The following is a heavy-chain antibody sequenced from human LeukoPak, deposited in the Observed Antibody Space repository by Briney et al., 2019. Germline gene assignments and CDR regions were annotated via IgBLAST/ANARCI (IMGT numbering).Heavy chain of an antibody. CDR2: ISDSGGST. CDR1: GFTFSSYW. J-gene: IGHJ4*02. D-gene: IGHD3-22*01. Sequence: GGSLRLSCAASGFTFSSYWMSWVRQAPGKGLEWVAGISDSGGSTNYADSVKGRFTVSRDNPKNTLYLQMNSLRAEDTAVYFCAKRGVVIRVILVGFHKEAYYFDSWGQGALVTVSS. CDR3: AKRGVVIRVILVGFHKEAYYFDS. V-gene: IGHV3-23*01.